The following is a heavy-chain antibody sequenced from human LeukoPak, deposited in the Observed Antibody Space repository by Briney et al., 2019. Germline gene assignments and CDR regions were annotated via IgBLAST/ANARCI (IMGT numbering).Heavy chain of an antibody. V-gene: IGHV3-23*01. CDR2: ITGSGDRT. CDR1: GFTFSAFA. D-gene: IGHD3-9*01. J-gene: IGHJ4*02. Sequence: PGGSLRLSCAASGFTFSAFAMTWVRQAPGKGLEWVSTITGSGDRTYYGDPVKGPFSISRDNSKNTLYLQMNSLRAEDTAVYYCAKRYFDWLSAFDHWGQGALVTVSS. CDR3: AKRYFDWLSAFDH.